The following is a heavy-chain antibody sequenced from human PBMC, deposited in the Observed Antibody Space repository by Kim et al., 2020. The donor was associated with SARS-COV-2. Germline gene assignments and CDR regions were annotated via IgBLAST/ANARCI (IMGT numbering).Heavy chain of an antibody. CDR3: SRDPATSYSNGYYGWFDP. CDR2: IHSRGSA. J-gene: IGHJ5*02. D-gene: IGHD6-25*01. V-gene: IGHV4-31*03. Sequence: SETLSLTCTVSGDSISNSGFYWSWIRQYPGKGLEWIGHIHSRGSANYNPSLNSRATVSVDTSKNQLSLKIYAVTAADTAVYYCSRDPATSYSNGYYGWFDPCGQGSLVTVSS. CDR1: GDSISNSGFY.